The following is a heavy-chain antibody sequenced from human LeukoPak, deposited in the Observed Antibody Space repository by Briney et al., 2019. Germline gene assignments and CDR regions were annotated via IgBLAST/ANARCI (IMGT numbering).Heavy chain of an antibody. Sequence: GASVKVSCKASGYTFTGYYMHWMRQAPGQGLEWMGWINPNSGGTNYAQKFQGRVTMTRDTSISTAYMEPSRLRSDDTAVYYCARVIILRGYDFWSGYYMPFDYWGQGTLVTVSS. J-gene: IGHJ4*02. CDR3: ARVIILRGYDFWSGYYMPFDY. V-gene: IGHV1-2*02. D-gene: IGHD3-3*01. CDR2: INPNSGGT. CDR1: GYTFTGYY.